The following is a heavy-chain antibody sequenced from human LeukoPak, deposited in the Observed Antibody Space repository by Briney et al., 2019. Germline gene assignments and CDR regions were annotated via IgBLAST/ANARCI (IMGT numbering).Heavy chain of an antibody. J-gene: IGHJ4*02. CDR2: INHSGST. D-gene: IGHD3-10*01. CDR3: ARGNYYGSGSYFGY. CDR1: GGSISSSSYY. Sequence: SETLSLTCTVSGGSISSSSYYWGWIRQPPGKGLEWIGEINHSGSTNYNPSLKSRVTISVDTSKNQFSLKLSSVTAADTAVYYCARGNYYGSGSYFGYWGQGTLVTVSS. V-gene: IGHV4-39*07.